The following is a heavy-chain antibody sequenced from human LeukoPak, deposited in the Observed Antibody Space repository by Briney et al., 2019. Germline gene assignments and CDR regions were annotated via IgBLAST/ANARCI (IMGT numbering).Heavy chain of an antibody. D-gene: IGHD3-22*01. V-gene: IGHV3-30*03. CDR1: GFTFSSYG. Sequence: GGSLRLSCAASGFTFSSYGMHWVRQAPGKGLEWVAVISYDGSNKYYADSVKGRFTISRDNSKNTLYLQMNSLRAEDTAVYYCATTYYYDSSGYAGYRGQEPLVTVSS. CDR3: ATTYYYDSSGYAGY. CDR2: ISYDGSNK. J-gene: IGHJ4*02.